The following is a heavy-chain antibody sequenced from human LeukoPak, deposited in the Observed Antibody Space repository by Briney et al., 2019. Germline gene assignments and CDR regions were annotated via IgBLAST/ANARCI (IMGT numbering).Heavy chain of an antibody. V-gene: IGHV4-31*11. Sequence: PSETLSLTCAVYGGSFSGYYWSWIRQHPGKGLEWIGYIYYSGSTYYNPSLKSRVTISVDTSKNQFSLKLSSVTAADTAVYYCASLDCSSTSCPFDYWGQGTLVTVSS. D-gene: IGHD2-2*01. J-gene: IGHJ4*02. CDR3: ASLDCSSTSCPFDY. CDR2: IYYSGST. CDR1: GGSFSGYY.